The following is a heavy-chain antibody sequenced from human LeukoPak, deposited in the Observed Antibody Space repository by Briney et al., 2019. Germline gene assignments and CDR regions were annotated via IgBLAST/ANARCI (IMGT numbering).Heavy chain of an antibody. CDR2: IWYDGSNK. J-gene: IGHJ4*02. Sequence: GGSLRLSCAASGFTFSGYYMSWIRQAPGKGLEWVVVIWYDGSNKYYADSVKGRFTISRDNSKNTLYLQMNSLRAEDTAVYYCARPSEVRGALYGYFDYWGQGTLVTVSS. V-gene: IGHV3-33*08. CDR3: ARPSEVRGALYGYFDY. D-gene: IGHD3-10*01. CDR1: GFTFSGYY.